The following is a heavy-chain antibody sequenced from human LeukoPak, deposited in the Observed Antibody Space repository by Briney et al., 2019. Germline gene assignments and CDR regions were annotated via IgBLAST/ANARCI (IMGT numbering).Heavy chain of an antibody. CDR3: ARGQGYGSGSYYKGHAFDI. Sequence: SVKVSCKASGGTFSSYAISWVRQAPGQGLGWMGGIIPIFGTANYAQKFQGRVTITADESTSTAYMELSSLRSEDTAVYYCARGQGYGSGSYYKGHAFDIWGQGTMVTVSS. CDR2: IIPIFGTA. D-gene: IGHD3-10*01. J-gene: IGHJ3*02. V-gene: IGHV1-69*01. CDR1: GGTFSSYA.